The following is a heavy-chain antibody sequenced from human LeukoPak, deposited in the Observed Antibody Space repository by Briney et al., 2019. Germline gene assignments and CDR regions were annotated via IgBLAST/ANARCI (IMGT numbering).Heavy chain of an antibody. D-gene: IGHD3-10*01. V-gene: IGHV3-33*01. CDR1: GFTFSSYG. CDR2: IWYDGTNK. J-gene: IGHJ6*02. CDR3: ARMYYYGSGTYYDGTGMDV. Sequence: PGGSLRLSCAASGFTFSSYGMHWVRQAPGKGLEWVAVIWYDGTNKHYADPMKGRFTASRDNSRNTLFLQMNSPRVEDTAVYYCARMYYYGSGTYYDGTGMDVWGQGTTVTVSS.